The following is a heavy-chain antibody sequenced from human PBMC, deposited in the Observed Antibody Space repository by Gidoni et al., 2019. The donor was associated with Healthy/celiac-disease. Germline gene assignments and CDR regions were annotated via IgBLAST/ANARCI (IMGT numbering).Heavy chain of an antibody. CDR2: ISSNGGST. J-gene: IGHJ6*02. D-gene: IGHD2-15*01. V-gene: IGHV3-64D*06. Sequence: EVQLVESGGGLVQPGGSLRLSCSASGFTFSSYAMHWVRQAPGKGLEYVSAISSNGGSTYYADSVKGRFTISRDNSKNTLYLQMSSLRAEDTAVYYCVNSFFPGDSIVVVRGYYYGMDVWGQGTTVTVSS. CDR1: GFTFSSYA. CDR3: VNSFFPGDSIVVVRGYYYGMDV.